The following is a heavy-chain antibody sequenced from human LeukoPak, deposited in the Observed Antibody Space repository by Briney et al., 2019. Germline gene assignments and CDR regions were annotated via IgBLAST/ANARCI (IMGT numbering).Heavy chain of an antibody. CDR3: AREDDSSGYPPFDY. V-gene: IGHV1-69*04. D-gene: IGHD3-22*01. CDR2: IIPILGIA. J-gene: IGHJ4*02. Sequence: SVKVSCKASGGTFSSYAISWVRQAPGQGLEWMGRIIPILGIANYAQKFQGRVTITADKSTSTAYMELSSLRSEDTAVYYCAREDDSSGYPPFDYWGQGTLVTVSS. CDR1: GGTFSSYA.